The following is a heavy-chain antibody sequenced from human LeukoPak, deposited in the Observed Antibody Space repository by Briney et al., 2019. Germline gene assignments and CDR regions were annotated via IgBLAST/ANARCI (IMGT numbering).Heavy chain of an antibody. Sequence: SVKVSCKASGGTFSSSAISWVGQAPGQGLNWRGRIIPILGIANYAQKFQGRVTITADKSTSTAYMELSSLRSEDTAVYYCAREVVLLRKAPFDYWGQGTLVTVSS. CDR3: AREVVLLRKAPFDY. J-gene: IGHJ4*02. CDR1: GGTFSSSA. D-gene: IGHD5-12*01. CDR2: IIPILGIA. V-gene: IGHV1-69*04.